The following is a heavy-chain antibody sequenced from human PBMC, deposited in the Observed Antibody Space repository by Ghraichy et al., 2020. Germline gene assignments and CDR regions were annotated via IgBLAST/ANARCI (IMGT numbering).Heavy chain of an antibody. D-gene: IGHD3-16*02. CDR1: GGSFSGYY. J-gene: IGHJ4*02. CDR3: SRVRGRYRPLDY. Sequence: SETLSLTCAVYGGSFSGYYWSWIRQPPGKGLEWIGEINHSGSTNYNPPLKSRVTISVDTSKNQFSLKLSSVTAAATAVYYCSRVRGRYRPLDYWGQGTLVTVSS. CDR2: INHSGST. V-gene: IGHV4-34*01.